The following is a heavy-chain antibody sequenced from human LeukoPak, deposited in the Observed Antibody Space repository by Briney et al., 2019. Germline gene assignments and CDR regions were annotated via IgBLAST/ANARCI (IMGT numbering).Heavy chain of an antibody. CDR1: GGSISSGGCY. CDR3: ARYLSSSWSNYYYYYGMDV. J-gene: IGHJ6*02. D-gene: IGHD6-13*01. CDR2: IYYSGST. V-gene: IGHV4-31*03. Sequence: SETLSLTCTVSGGSISSGGCYWSWIRQHPGKGLEWIGYIYYSGSTYYNPSLKSRVTISVDTSKNQFSLKLSSVTAADTAVYYCARYLSSSWSNYYYYYGMDVWGQGTTVTVSS.